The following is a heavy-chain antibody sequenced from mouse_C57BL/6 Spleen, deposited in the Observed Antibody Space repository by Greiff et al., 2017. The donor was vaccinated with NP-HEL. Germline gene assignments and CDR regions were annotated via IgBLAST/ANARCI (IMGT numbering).Heavy chain of an antibody. CDR2: IWSGGST. V-gene: IGHV2-2*01. D-gene: IGHD2-3*01. CDR1: GFSLTSYG. J-gene: IGHJ2*01. Sequence: VMLVESGPGLVQPSQSLSITCTVSGFSLTSYGVHWVRPSPGKGLEWLGVIWSGGSTDYNAAFISRLSIRKDNSKSQVFFKMNSLQADDTAIYYCARNYPYDYLDYWGQGTTLTVSS. CDR3: ARNYPYDYLDY.